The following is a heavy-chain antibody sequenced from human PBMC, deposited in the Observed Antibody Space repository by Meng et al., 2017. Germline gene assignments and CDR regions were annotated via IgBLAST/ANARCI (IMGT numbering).Heavy chain of an antibody. V-gene: IGHV4-31*01. J-gene: IGHJ3*01. CDR1: AGSISSCRDY. Sequence: QAQLQEPGPRLVKPFLTLSLPCTFSAGSISSCRDYWSWLRQHPGKCLVWIGYIYYSGRTYYHPSLKSLVTISVDSSKNQFSLKLSSVTSADTAVYYCAREGYYSSGYRAFDVWGQGTMVTVSS. CDR2: IYYSGRT. CDR3: AREGYYSSGYRAFDV. D-gene: IGHD3-22*01.